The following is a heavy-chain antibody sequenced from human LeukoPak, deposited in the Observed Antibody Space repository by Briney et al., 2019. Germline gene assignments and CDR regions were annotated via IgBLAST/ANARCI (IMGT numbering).Heavy chain of an antibody. D-gene: IGHD2-2*01. Sequence: SETLSLTCTVSGDSISGYYWSWIRQPPYKGLEYIGYIYYSGSTNYNPSLESRVTISVDTSKNQFSLKLSSVTAADTAVYYCARSSRSSYGNAWGQGTLVTVSS. CDR3: ARSSRSSYGNA. CDR2: IYYSGST. V-gene: IGHV4-59*12. J-gene: IGHJ1*01. CDR1: GDSISGYY.